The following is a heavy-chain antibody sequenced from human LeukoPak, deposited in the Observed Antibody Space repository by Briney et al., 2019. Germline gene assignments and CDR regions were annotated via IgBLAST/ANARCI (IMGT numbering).Heavy chain of an antibody. Sequence: SVKVSCKASGGTFSSYAISWVRQAPGQGLEWMGGIIPIFGTANYAQKFQGRVTITTDESTSTAYMELSSLRSEDTAVYYCASAGYDFWSSYGYYYYYMDVWGKGTTVIVSS. V-gene: IGHV1-69*05. J-gene: IGHJ6*03. CDR3: ASAGYDFWSSYGYYYYYMDV. CDR1: GGTFSSYA. D-gene: IGHD3-3*01. CDR2: IIPIFGTA.